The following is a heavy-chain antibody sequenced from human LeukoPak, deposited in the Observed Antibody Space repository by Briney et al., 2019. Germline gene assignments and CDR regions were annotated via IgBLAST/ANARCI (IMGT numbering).Heavy chain of an antibody. CDR1: GGTFSSYA. CDR2: IIPIFGTA. CDR3: ARARDSGSSLGLLDI. V-gene: IGHV1-69*05. D-gene: IGHD1-26*01. Sequence: ASVKVSCKASGGTFSSYAISWVRQDPGQGLEWMGRIIPIFGTANYAQKFQGRVTITTDESTSTAYMELSSLRSEDTAVYYCARARDSGSSLGLLDIWGQGTMVTVSS. J-gene: IGHJ3*02.